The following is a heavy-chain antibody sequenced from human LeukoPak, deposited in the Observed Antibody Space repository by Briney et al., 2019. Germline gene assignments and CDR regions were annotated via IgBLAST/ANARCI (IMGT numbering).Heavy chain of an antibody. J-gene: IGHJ4*02. CDR2: ISAYNGNT. D-gene: IGHD3-10*01. CDR1: GYTFTSYG. CDR3: ARGYGSGSYYSDFDY. Sequence: ASVKVSCKASGYTFTSYGISWVRQAPGQGLEWMGWISAYNGNTNYAQKLQGRVTMTTDTSTSTAYMELRSLRSDDTAVYYCARGYGSGSYYSDFDYWGQGTLVTVSS. V-gene: IGHV1-18*01.